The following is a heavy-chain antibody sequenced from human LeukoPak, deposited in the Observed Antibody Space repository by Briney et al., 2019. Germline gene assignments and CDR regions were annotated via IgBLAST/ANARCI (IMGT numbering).Heavy chain of an antibody. V-gene: IGHV4-34*01. D-gene: IGHD3-10*01. J-gene: IGHJ5*02. CDR1: GGSFSGYY. CDR3: ATFYGSGSYLT. Sequence: PSETLSLTCAVYGGSFSGYYWSWIRQPPGKGLERIGEINHSGSTNYNPSLKSRVTISVDTSKNQFSLKLSSVTAADTAVYYCATFYGSGSYLTWGQGTLVTVSS. CDR2: INHSGST.